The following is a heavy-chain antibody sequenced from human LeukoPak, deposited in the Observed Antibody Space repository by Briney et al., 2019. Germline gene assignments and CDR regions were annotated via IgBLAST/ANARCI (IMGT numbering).Heavy chain of an antibody. CDR2: MNPNSGNT. CDR3: ARAIRIAAAVHYYYYYMDV. V-gene: IGHV1-8*01. D-gene: IGHD6-13*01. Sequence: GASVKVSCKASGYTFTSYDISWVRQATGQGLEWMGWMNPNSGNTGYAQKFQGRVTMTRNTSISTAYMELSSLRSEDTAVYYCARAIRIAAAVHYYYYYMDVWGKGTTVTVSS. CDR1: GYTFTSYD. J-gene: IGHJ6*03.